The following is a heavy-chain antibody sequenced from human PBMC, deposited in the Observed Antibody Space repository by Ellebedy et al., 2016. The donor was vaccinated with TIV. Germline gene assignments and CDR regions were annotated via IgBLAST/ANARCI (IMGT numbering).Heavy chain of an antibody. J-gene: IGHJ4*02. V-gene: IGHV1-18*01. D-gene: IGHD1-26*01. Sequence: AASVKVSCKASGYTFTSYGISWVRQAPGQGLEWMGWISAYNGNTNYAQKLQGRVTMTEDTSTDTAYMELSSLRSEDTAVYYCATRPLGGSYHSKIDYWGQGTLVTVSS. CDR3: ATRPLGGSYHSKIDY. CDR2: ISAYNGNT. CDR1: GYTFTSYG.